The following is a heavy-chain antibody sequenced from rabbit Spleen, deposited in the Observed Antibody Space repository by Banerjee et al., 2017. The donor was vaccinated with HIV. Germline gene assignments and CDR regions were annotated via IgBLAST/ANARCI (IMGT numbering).Heavy chain of an antibody. Sequence: ESGGGLVKPGASLTLTCKASGFPFSEKAVMCWVRQAPGKGLEWIGTIGGSSRTYYANWAKGRFTISKTSTTVDLKMTSLTTEDTATYFCATLTFFSSSPDIWGQGTLVTVS. CDR1: GFPFSEKA. V-gene: IGHV1S69*01. J-gene: IGHJ3*01. CDR2: IGGSSRT. CDR3: ATLTFFSSSPDI. D-gene: IGHD1-1*01.